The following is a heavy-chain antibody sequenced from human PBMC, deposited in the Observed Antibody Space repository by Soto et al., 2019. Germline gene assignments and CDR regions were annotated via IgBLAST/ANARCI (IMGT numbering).Heavy chain of an antibody. CDR2: IYSGDSDT. D-gene: IGHD4-17*01. J-gene: IGHJ6*02. CDR1: GYIFTSYW. V-gene: IGHV5-51*01. Sequence: GGSLKISCKGSGYIFTSYWIGWGRQMPGKGLEWVGIIYSGDSDTRYSPSFQGQVTISADKSITTAYLQLSSLKAADTAMYYCARHALPGELAYVDQSYYYYYGMDVWGQGTTVTVSS. CDR3: ARHALPGELAYVDQSYYYYYGMDV.